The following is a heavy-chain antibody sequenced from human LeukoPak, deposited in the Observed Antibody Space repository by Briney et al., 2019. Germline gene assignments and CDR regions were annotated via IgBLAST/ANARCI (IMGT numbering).Heavy chain of an antibody. CDR1: GGSISSYY. D-gene: IGHD2-15*01. Sequence: SETLSLTCTVSGGSISSYYWSWIGQPPGKGLEWIGYIYYSGSTNYNPSLKSRVSISVDTSKNQFSLQLRSVTAADTAVYYCGRDRGTDCSRGSCWDYWGQGTLVTVSS. CDR2: IYYSGST. CDR3: GRDRGTDCSRGSCWDY. J-gene: IGHJ4*02. V-gene: IGHV4-59*01.